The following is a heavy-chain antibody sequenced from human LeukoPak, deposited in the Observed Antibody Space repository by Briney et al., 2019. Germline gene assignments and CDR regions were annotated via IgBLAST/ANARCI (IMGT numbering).Heavy chain of an antibody. D-gene: IGHD6-13*01. V-gene: IGHV3-9*01. CDR1: GFTFDDYA. CDR3: GKASSIAAAIDY. J-gene: IGHJ4*02. CDR2: ISWNSGSI. Sequence: GGSLRLSCAASGFTFDDYAMHWVREAPGKGLEWVSGISWNSGSIGYADSVKGRFTISRDNAKNSLYLQMNSLRAEDTALYYCGKASSIAAAIDYWGQGTLVTVSS.